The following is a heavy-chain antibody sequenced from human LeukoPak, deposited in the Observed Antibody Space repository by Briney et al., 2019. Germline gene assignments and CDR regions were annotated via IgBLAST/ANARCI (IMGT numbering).Heavy chain of an antibody. D-gene: IGHD3-10*01. CDR2: IYYSGST. CDR1: GFTFSSYW. J-gene: IGHJ6*03. V-gene: IGHV4-59*12. CDR3: ARAHNYYGSGSYYYYYYMDV. Sequence: GSLRLSCAASGFTFSSYWMSWIRQPPGKGLEWIGDIYYSGSTNYNPSLKSRVTISVDTSKNQFSLKLSSVTAADTAVYYCARAHNYYGSGSYYYYYYMDVWGKGTTVTVSS.